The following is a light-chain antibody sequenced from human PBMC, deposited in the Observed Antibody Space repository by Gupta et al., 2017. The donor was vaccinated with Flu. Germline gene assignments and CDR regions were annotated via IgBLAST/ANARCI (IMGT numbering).Light chain of an antibody. J-gene: IGKJ2*01. CDR3: QQYNSYSLYT. CDR1: QSISSW. V-gene: IGKV1-5*03. Sequence: DIQMTQSPSTLSASVGDRVTITCRASQSISSWLAWYQQKSGKAPKLLIYKASSLKSGVPSRFSGSGSGTEFTLTISGLQPDDFATYYCQQYNSYSLYTFGQGTKLEIK. CDR2: KAS.